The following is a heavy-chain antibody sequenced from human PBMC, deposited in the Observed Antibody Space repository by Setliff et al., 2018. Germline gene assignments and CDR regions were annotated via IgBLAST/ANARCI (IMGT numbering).Heavy chain of an antibody. D-gene: IGHD6-19*01. J-gene: IGHJ5*01. CDR1: GFTFSTHA. V-gene: IGHV3-33*03. Sequence: GGSLRLSCGASGFTFSTHAMHWVRQAPGKGLEWVAMTWSDGINKFYGGPVKGRFIVSRDNSKNTVFLQMNDLRVEDTAVYYCVTDPPNSGWSFDCWGQGTPVTVSS. CDR2: TWSDGINK. CDR3: VTDPPNSGWSFDC.